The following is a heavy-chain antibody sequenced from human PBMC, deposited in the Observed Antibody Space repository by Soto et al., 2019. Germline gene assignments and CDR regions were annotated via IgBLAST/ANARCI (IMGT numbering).Heavy chain of an antibody. CDR2: ISGSGGST. J-gene: IGHJ4*02. Sequence: RLSCAASGLTFSSYAMSWVRQAPGKGLEWVSAISGSGGSTYYADSVKGRFTISRDNSKNTLYMQMNSLRAEDTAVYYCAKDRHRSGPGIFDYWGQGTLVTVSS. CDR1: GLTFSSYA. V-gene: IGHV3-23*01. CDR3: AKDRHRSGPGIFDY. D-gene: IGHD6-19*01.